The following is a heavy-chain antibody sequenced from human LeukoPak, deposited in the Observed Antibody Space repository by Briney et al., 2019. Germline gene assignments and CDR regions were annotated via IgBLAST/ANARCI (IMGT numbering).Heavy chain of an antibody. D-gene: IGHD6-13*01. CDR3: ARDSGVAAAGSFDY. J-gene: IGHJ4*02. V-gene: IGHV3-30-3*01. CDR1: GFTFSSYA. CDR2: ISYDGSNK. Sequence: GRSLRLCCAASGFTFSSYAMHWVRQAPGKGLEWVAVISYDGSNKYYADSVKGRFTISRDNSKNTLYLQMNSLRAEDTAVYYCARDSGVAAAGSFDYWGQGTLVTVSS.